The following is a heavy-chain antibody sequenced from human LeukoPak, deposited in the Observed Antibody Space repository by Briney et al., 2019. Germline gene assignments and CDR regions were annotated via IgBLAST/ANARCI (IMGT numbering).Heavy chain of an antibody. CDR1: GFTFSSYG. J-gene: IGHJ5*02. CDR3: ARDMRNNWFDP. D-gene: IGHD2-2*01. CDR2: IWYDGSNK. V-gene: IGHV3-33*01. Sequence: PGGSLRLSCAASGFTFSSYGMHWVRQAPGKGLEWVAVIWYDGSNKYYADSVKGRFTISRDNSKNTLYLQMNSLRAEDTAVYYCARDMRNNWFDPWGQGTLVTVSS.